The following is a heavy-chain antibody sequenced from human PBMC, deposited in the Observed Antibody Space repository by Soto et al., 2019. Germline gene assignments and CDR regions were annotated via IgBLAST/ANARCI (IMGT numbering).Heavy chain of an antibody. Sequence: EVQLVEAGGGLVQSGGSLTLSCVASGFPFNTYWMNWVRQTPDRGLEWVAIIKEDGSEKYFVESVRGRFTISRDNAANSVLLHMNSLIAEDTALYHCARGAGGWNHYYGMDVWGQGTTGTVSS. CDR3: ARGAGGWNHYYGMDV. V-gene: IGHV3-7*03. D-gene: IGHD1-1*01. CDR2: IKEDGSEK. J-gene: IGHJ6*02. CDR1: GFPFNTYW.